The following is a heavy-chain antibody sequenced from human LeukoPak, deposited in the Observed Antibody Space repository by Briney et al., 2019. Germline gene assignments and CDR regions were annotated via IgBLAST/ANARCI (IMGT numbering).Heavy chain of an antibody. Sequence: GGSLRLSCAASGFIFSDYYMSWIRQVPGKGLEWVSYISGTSSFTNYAASVKGRFTISRDNAKNSLFLQMNSLRAEDTAVYYCARDLGISAYWGQGALVTVSS. V-gene: IGHV3-11*05. CDR3: ARDLGISAY. D-gene: IGHD1-14*01. CDR2: ISGTSSFT. CDR1: GFIFSDYY. J-gene: IGHJ4*02.